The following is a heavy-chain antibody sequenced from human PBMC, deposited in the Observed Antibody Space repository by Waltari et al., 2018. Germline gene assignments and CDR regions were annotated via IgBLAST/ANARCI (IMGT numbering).Heavy chain of an antibody. J-gene: IGHJ4*02. CDR2: ISGSGGTS. CDR1: GFPFSPSA. CDR3: AKDRGSGRIFFDS. Sequence: EVRRLEAGGDLIEPGGSLRLPGAASGFPFSPSAMTWVRQAPGKRLKWVSSISGSGGTSYYTDSVTRRFTVSRDNSDNTLYLQMNNLRADDTGIYYCAKDRGSGRIFFDSWGRGTLVVVSS. D-gene: IGHD3-10*01. V-gene: IGHV3-23*01.